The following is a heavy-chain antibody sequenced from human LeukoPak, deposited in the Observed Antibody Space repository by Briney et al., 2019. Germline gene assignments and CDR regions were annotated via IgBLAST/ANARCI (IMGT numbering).Heavy chain of an antibody. CDR2: IYSGTI. CDR1: GFTVSSNS. D-gene: IGHD3-22*01. CDR3: ARALTMIVHQLFTGTWFDP. V-gene: IGHV3-53*01. J-gene: IGHJ5*02. Sequence: GGSLRLSCTVSGFTVSSNSMSWVRQAPGKGLEWVSFIYSGTIHYSDSVKGRFTISRDNSKNTLYLQMNSLRAEDTAVYYCARALTMIVHQLFTGTWFDPWGQGTLVTVSS.